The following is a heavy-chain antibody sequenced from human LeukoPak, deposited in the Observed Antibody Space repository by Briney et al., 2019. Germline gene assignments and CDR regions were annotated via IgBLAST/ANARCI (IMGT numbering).Heavy chain of an antibody. CDR2: ITGSGGNT. CDR3: AKWGDYDVLTGYYVSDY. D-gene: IGHD3-9*01. J-gene: IGHJ4*02. Sequence: ASLRLSCAASGFTFGNYAMSWVRQAPGKGLEWVSAITGSGGNTYYADSVKGRFTISRDNSKNTVFLQMNSLRAEDTAVYYCAKWGDYDVLTGYYVSDYWGQGTLVTVSS. CDR1: GFTFGNYA. V-gene: IGHV3-23*01.